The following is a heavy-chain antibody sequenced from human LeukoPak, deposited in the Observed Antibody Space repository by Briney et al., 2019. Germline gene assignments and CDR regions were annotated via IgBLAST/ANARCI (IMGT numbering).Heavy chain of an antibody. V-gene: IGHV4-59*08. CDR1: GDSINNYY. CDR2: THYSGST. J-gene: IGHJ4*02. Sequence: PSETLSLTCTVSGDSINNYYWSWIRQAPGKGLDYIGYTHYSGSTNYNPSLKSRVTISIDTSKSQFSLKLTSVTAADTAVYYCARFAVASGAADWGQGNLVTVSS. CDR3: ARFAVASGAAD. D-gene: IGHD6-13*01.